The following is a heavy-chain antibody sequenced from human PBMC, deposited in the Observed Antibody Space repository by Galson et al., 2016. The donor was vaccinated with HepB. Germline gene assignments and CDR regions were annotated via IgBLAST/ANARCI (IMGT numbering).Heavy chain of an antibody. Sequence: SLRLSCAASGFTFDKSGMTWFRQAPGQELEWVSTICGRCGDMDYAVSVKGRFTITRDDSKNTLYLHMNSLRVEDTAIYYCAIDPSQWHDLLFGNWAQGTLVTVSA. V-gene: IGHV3-23*01. CDR2: ICGRCGDM. CDR3: AIDPSQWHDLLFGN. CDR1: GFTFDKSG. D-gene: IGHD6-19*01. J-gene: IGHJ4*02.